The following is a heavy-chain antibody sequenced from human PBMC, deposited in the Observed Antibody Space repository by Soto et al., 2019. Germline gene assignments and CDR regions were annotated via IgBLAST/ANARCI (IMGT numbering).Heavy chain of an antibody. CDR3: AREANPIYAPHGLDV. V-gene: IGHV3-21*01. CDR1: GFPFDSYS. Sequence: GSLRLSCAVSGFPFDSYSMSWVRQAPGQGLEWLASLSSGSFYIFHAGSIRGRFTISRDDAKNLLFLQMNSLTIEDTATYYCAREANPIYAPHGLDVWGQGTAVTVSS. CDR2: LSSGSFYI. J-gene: IGHJ6*02. D-gene: IGHD3-3*01.